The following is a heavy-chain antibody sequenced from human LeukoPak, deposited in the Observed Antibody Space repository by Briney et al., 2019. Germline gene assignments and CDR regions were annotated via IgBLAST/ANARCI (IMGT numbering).Heavy chain of an antibody. D-gene: IGHD3-22*01. V-gene: IGHV1-69*05. CDR2: LIYRVGTP. Sequence: SVKVSCKASAGTLNSYAISWVRQTSEQGVDRMGRLIYRVGTPTYAQRIEGRISITTDESTGTDYMELRSLRSEDTALYYCARDGLYYDDSNGYEFHHWGQGSLVIVSS. CDR1: AGTLNSYA. CDR3: ARDGLYYDDSNGYEFHH. J-gene: IGHJ1*01.